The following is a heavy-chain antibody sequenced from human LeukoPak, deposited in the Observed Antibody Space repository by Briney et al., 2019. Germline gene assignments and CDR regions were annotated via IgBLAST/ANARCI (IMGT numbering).Heavy chain of an antibody. D-gene: IGHD1-26*01. J-gene: IGHJ4*02. Sequence: PGGSLILSCAASGFTVSSNYVSWVRQAPGKGLEWVSVIYSDGSTYYADSVKGRFTISRDNSKNTLYLQINSLRAEDTAVYYCARDGRWNYFDYWGQGTLVTVSS. V-gene: IGHV3-53*01. CDR1: GFTVSSNY. CDR3: ARDGRWNYFDY. CDR2: IYSDGST.